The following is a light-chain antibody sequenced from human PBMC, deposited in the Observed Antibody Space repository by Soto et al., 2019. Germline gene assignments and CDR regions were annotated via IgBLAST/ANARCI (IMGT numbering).Light chain of an antibody. CDR2: KAS. V-gene: IGKV1-5*03. CDR1: QSISSW. J-gene: IGKJ1*01. CDR3: QQYNFYSWT. Sequence: DIQMTQSPSTLSASVGDRVTITCRASQSISSWLAWYQQKPGKAPKLLIYKASNLESGVPSRFSGSGSGTEFTLTISSLQPDDFATYYCQQYNFYSWTFGQGTKVEIK.